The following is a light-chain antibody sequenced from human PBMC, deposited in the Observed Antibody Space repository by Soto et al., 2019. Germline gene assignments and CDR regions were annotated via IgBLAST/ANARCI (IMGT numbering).Light chain of an antibody. J-gene: IGLJ2*01. V-gene: IGLV2-14*03. Sequence: QSALTQPASVSGSPGQSITISCTGTSSDVGAYNYVSWYQQHPGKAPKLMIYAVTNRPSGISNRFSGSKSGNTASLTISGLQAEDEADYYCSSYTTSSTDVFGRGTKLTVL. CDR3: SSYTTSSTDV. CDR1: SSDVGAYNY. CDR2: AVT.